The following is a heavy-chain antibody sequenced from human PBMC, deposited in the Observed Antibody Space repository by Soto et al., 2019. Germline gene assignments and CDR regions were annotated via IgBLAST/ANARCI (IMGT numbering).Heavy chain of an antibody. J-gene: IGHJ6*03. CDR1: GYTFTSYY. CDR2: INPSGGST. Sequence: GASVKVSCKASGYTFTSYYMHWVRQAPGQGLEWMGIINPSGGSTSYAQKFQGRVTMTRDTSTSTVYMELSSLRSEDTAVYYCARDRGPWVGVRVSGYMDVWGKGTTVTVSS. D-gene: IGHD1-26*01. V-gene: IGHV1-46*03. CDR3: ARDRGPWVGVRVSGYMDV.